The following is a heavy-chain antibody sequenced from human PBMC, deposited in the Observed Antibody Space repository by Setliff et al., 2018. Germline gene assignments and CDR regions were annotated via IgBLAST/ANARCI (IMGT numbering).Heavy chain of an antibody. V-gene: IGHV4-34*01. J-gene: IGHJ5*02. CDR1: GGTFSDYH. Sequence: SETLSLTCAAYGGTFSDYHWTWIRQSPEKGLEWIGSIYHRGSTNYNPSLKSRVTISIDTSKDQFSLKLISMTAADTAVYYCATDGPVLNGDYISWGQGTLVTVSS. CDR2: IYHRGST. CDR3: ATDGPVLNGDYIS. D-gene: IGHD3-10*01.